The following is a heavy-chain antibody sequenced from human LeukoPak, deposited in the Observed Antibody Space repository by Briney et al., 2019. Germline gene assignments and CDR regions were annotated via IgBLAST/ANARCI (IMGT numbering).Heavy chain of an antibody. J-gene: IGHJ5*02. CDR1: GFTFSTYA. CDR2: ISGSGGGT. D-gene: IGHD3-10*01. V-gene: IGHV3-23*01. CDR3: AKAGYGSGSYYNNWFDP. Sequence: GGSLRLSCAASGFTFSTYAMSWVRQAAGKGLEWVSLISGSGGGTYYADSVKGRFTISRDNSKNTLYLQLNSLRAEDTAVYYCAKAGYGSGSYYNNWFDPWGQGTLVTVSS.